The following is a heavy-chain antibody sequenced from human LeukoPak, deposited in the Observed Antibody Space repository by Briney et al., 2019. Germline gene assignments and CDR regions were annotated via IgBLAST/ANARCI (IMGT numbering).Heavy chain of an antibody. CDR3: TRERDFYDSSGSPSY. CDR1: GGSISSRSYY. D-gene: IGHD3-22*01. J-gene: IGHJ4*02. V-gene: IGHV4-39*07. CDR2: IYYSGST. Sequence: SETLSLTCTVSGGSISSRSYYWGWTRQPPGKGLEWIGTIYYSGSTYYNPSLKSRVTISVDTSKNQFSLKVRSVTAADTAVYYCTRERDFYDSSGSPSYWGQGTLVIVSS.